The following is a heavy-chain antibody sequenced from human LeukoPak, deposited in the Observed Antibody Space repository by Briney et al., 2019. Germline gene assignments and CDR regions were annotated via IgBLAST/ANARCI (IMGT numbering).Heavy chain of an antibody. J-gene: IGHJ4*02. D-gene: IGHD6-13*01. CDR3: ANSGSSSGCFFDY. Sequence: GGSLRLSCAASGFTFSSYGMHWVRQAPGKGLEWVAFIRYDGSNKYYADSVKGRFTISRDNSKNTLNLPMNSLRAEDTAVYYCANSGSSSGCFFDYWSQGTLVTVSS. V-gene: IGHV3-30*02. CDR1: GFTFSSYG. CDR2: IRYDGSNK.